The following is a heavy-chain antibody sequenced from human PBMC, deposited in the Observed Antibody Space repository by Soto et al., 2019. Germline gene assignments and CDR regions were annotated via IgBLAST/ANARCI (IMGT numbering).Heavy chain of an antibody. V-gene: IGHV3-30*03. Sequence: QGLLVEYGGRVVQPGRSLRLSCVASGFTFNRYGMHWVRQAPGKGLEWVAEISFDGTAKYYAESVKGRFTVSRDNGNNTLHLEMNSLGAKDTAVYFFATGRSTRFDAWGQGTLVTVSS. J-gene: IGHJ5*02. D-gene: IGHD1-1*01. CDR3: ATGRSTRFDA. CDR2: ISFDGTAK. CDR1: GFTFNRYG.